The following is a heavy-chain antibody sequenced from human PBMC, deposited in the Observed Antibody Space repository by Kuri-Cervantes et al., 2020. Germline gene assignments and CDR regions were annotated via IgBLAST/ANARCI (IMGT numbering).Heavy chain of an antibody. J-gene: IGHJ4*02. CDR3: ARSVQWLRDY. CDR2: IIPIFGTA. V-gene: IGHV1-69*13. Sequence: SVKVSCKASGYTFTSYYMHWVRQAPGQGLEWMGGIIPIFGTANYAQKFQGRVTITADESTSTAYMELSSLRSEDTAVYYCARSVQWLRDYWGQGTLVTVSS. D-gene: IGHD5-12*01. CDR1: GYTFTSYY.